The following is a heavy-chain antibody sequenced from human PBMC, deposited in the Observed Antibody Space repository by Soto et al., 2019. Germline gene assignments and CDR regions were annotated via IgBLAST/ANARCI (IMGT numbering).Heavy chain of an antibody. CDR1: GASISSSDW. Sequence: QVQLQESGPGLVMPSGTLSLTCAVSGASISSSDWWDWVRQPPGKGLEWIGEINHSGTTIYNPSLKGRFIISVDESKNHFSLKLTSVTAADTAVYFCARDFKAPNDAWAFDYWGQGTLVTVSS. CDR2: INHSGTT. CDR3: ARDFKAPNDAWAFDY. D-gene: IGHD3-16*01. J-gene: IGHJ4*02. V-gene: IGHV4-4*02.